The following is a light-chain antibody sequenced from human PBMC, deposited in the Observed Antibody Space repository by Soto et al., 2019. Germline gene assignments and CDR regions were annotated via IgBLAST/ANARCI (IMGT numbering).Light chain of an antibody. CDR2: RAS. CDR1: QSIGSW. V-gene: IGKV1-5*03. J-gene: IGKJ1*01. Sequence: DIQMTQSPSTLSASVGDRVTITCRASQSIGSWLAWYQQKPGKAPKLLIYRASSLEREVPSRFSGSESGTEFTLIINSLQPDDFATYYCQQYNVYPLTFGQGTKVEIK. CDR3: QQYNVYPLT.